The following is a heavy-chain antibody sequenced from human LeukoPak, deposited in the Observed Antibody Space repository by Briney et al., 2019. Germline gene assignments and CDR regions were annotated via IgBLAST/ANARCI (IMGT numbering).Heavy chain of an antibody. V-gene: IGHV1-46*01. Sequence: GASVKVSCKASGYTFTSYYMHWVRQAPGQGLEWMGIINPSGGSTSYAQKFQGRVTMTRDMSTSTVYMELSSLRSEDTAVYYCARGGSRDGYSYYFDYWGQGTLVTVSS. J-gene: IGHJ4*02. CDR2: INPSGGST. CDR3: ARGGSRDGYSYYFDY. D-gene: IGHD5-24*01. CDR1: GYTFTSYY.